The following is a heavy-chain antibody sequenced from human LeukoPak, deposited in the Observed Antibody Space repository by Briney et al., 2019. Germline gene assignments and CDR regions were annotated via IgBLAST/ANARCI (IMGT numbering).Heavy chain of an antibody. CDR2: FDPEDGET. Sequence: GASVKVSCKVSGYTLTELSMHWVRQAPGKGLEWMGGFDPEDGETIYAQKFQGRVTMTEDTSTDTAYMELSSLRSEDTAVYYCATAAGVRGVIDFNWFDPWGQGTLVTVSS. CDR1: GYTLTELS. J-gene: IGHJ5*02. D-gene: IGHD3-10*01. CDR3: ATAAGVRGVIDFNWFDP. V-gene: IGHV1-24*01.